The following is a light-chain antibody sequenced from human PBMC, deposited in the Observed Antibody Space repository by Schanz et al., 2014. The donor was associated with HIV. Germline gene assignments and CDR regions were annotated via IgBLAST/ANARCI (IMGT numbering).Light chain of an antibody. J-gene: IGLJ1*01. V-gene: IGLV1-44*01. CDR3: SSYTTSSTQV. CDR2: SNN. CDR1: SSNIGTNT. Sequence: QSVLTQPLSASGTPGQRVNMSCSGSSSNIGTNTVNWYQQLPGTAPKLLIYSNNRRPSGVPDRFSGSKSGNTASLTVSGLQAEDEADYYCSSYTTSSTQVFGTGTKLTVL.